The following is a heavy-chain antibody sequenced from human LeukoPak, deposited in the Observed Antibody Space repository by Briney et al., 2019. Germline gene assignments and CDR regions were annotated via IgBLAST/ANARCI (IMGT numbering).Heavy chain of an antibody. CDR2: IRYDGNYK. J-gene: IGHJ4*02. D-gene: IGHD1-26*01. CDR3: AKVLSGSPPQAFEY. V-gene: IGHV3-30*02. Sequence: GGSLRLSCAASGFTFTTYWMSWVRQAPGKGLEWVAYIRYDGNYKYYADSVKGRFTISRDNSKNTLYLQMNSLRAEDTAIYYCAKVLSGSPPQAFEYWGQGTLLTVTS. CDR1: GFTFTTYW.